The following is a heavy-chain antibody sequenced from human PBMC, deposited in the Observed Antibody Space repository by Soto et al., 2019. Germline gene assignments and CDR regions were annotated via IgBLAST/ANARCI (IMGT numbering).Heavy chain of an antibody. V-gene: IGHV3-23*01. CDR3: ANPPTGYSSSWYFQGVDY. CDR1: GFTFSSYA. Sequence: EVQLLESGGGLVQPGGSLRLSCAASGFTFSSYAMSWVRQAPGKGLEWVSAISGSGGSTYYADSVKGRFTISRDNSKNTLYLQMNSLRAEDTAVYYCANPPTGYSSSWYFQGVDYWGQGTLVTVSS. D-gene: IGHD6-13*01. CDR2: ISGSGGST. J-gene: IGHJ4*02.